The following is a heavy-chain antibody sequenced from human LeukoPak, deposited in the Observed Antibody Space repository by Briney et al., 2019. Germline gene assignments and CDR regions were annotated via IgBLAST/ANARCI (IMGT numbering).Heavy chain of an antibody. J-gene: IGHJ5*02. Sequence: PGRSLRLSCAASGFTFSSYAMHWVRQAPGKGLEWVAVISYDGSNKYYADSVEGRFTISRDNSKNTLYLQMNSLRAEDTAVYYCARDAFGSIAAQRFDPWGQGTLVTVSS. CDR2: ISYDGSNK. CDR1: GFTFSSYA. V-gene: IGHV3-30-3*01. CDR3: ARDAFGSIAAQRFDP. D-gene: IGHD6-6*01.